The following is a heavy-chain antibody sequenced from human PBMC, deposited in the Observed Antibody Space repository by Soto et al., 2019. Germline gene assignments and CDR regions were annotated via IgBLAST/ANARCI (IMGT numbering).Heavy chain of an antibody. CDR3: ARSLMVRGVVPNYYYCYMDV. CDR1: GFTVSSNY. V-gene: IGHV3-53*04. CDR2: IYSGGST. J-gene: IGHJ6*03. D-gene: IGHD3-10*01. Sequence: EVQLVESGGGLVQPGGSLRLSCAASGFTVSSNYMSWVRQAPGKGLEWVSVIYSGGSTYYADSVKGRFTISRHNSKNTLYIQMNSLRAEDTAVYYCARSLMVRGVVPNYYYCYMDVWGKGTTVTVSS.